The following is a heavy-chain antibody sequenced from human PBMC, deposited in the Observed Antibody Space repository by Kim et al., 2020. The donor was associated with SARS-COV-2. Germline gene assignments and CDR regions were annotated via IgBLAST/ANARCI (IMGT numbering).Heavy chain of an antibody. CDR1: GFTFSSYS. CDR2: ISSSSSYI. D-gene: IGHD6-19*01. V-gene: IGHV3-21*01. J-gene: IGHJ6*02. CDR3: AREGVGASGGWYVGYYGMDV. Sequence: GGSLRLSCAASGFTFSSYSMNWVRQAPGKGLEWVSSISSSSSYIYYADSVKGRFTISRDNAKNSLYLQMNSLRAEDTAVYYCAREGVGASGGWYVGYYGMDVWGQGTTVTVSS.